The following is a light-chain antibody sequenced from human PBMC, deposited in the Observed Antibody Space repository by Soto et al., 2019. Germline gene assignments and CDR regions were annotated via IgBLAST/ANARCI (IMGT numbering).Light chain of an antibody. CDR3: TSYTSSSTVI. V-gene: IGLV2-14*03. Sequence: QSALTQPASVSGSPGQSITISCTGTCSDVGGYNYVSWYQHHPGKAPKLMIYDVSNRPSGVSNRFSASKSGNTASLTISGLQAEDEADYYCTSYTSSSTVIFGGGTKLTVL. J-gene: IGLJ2*01. CDR1: CSDVGGYNY. CDR2: DVS.